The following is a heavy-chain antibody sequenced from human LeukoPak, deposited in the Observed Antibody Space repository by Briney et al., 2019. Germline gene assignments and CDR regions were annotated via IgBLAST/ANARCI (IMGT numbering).Heavy chain of an antibody. CDR2: IYYSGST. V-gene: IGHV4-59*01. Sequence: PSETLSLTCTVSGGSISSYYWSWIRQPPGKGLEWIGYIYYSGSTNYNPSLKSRVTIPVDTSKNQFSLKLSSVTAADTAVYYCARLGMVRGVPSWFDPWGQGTLVTVSS. D-gene: IGHD3-10*01. CDR3: ARLGMVRGVPSWFDP. CDR1: GGSISSYY. J-gene: IGHJ5*02.